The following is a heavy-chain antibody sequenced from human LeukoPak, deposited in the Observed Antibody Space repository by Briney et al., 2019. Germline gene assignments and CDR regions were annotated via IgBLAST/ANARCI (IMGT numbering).Heavy chain of an antibody. CDR2: ISGSGGST. D-gene: IGHD5-24*01. V-gene: IGHV3-23*01. Sequence: GGTLRLSCAASGFTFSSYGMSWVRQAPGKGLEWVSAISGSGGSTYYADSVKGRFTISRDNSKNTLYLQMNSLRAGDTAVYYCAREAEMAFDIWGQGTMVTVSS. J-gene: IGHJ3*02. CDR3: AREAEMAFDI. CDR1: GFTFSSYG.